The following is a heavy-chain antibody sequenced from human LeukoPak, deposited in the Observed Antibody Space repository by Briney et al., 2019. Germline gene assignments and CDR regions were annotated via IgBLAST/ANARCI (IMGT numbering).Heavy chain of an antibody. Sequence: ASVKVSCKASGYTFTGYYIHWVRQAPGQGLEWMGWINPNSGGTNYAQKFQGRVTMTRDTSISTAYMELRRLRSDDRAVYYCARGPPTIVVVITTGDFDSWGQGTLVSVSS. V-gene: IGHV1-2*02. CDR3: ARGPPTIVVVITTGDFDS. J-gene: IGHJ4*02. D-gene: IGHD3-22*01. CDR2: INPNSGGT. CDR1: GYTFTGYY.